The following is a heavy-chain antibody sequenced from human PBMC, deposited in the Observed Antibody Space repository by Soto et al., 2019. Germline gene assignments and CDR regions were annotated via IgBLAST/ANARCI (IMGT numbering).Heavy chain of an antibody. D-gene: IGHD2-2*01. CDR1: GFTFSSYA. CDR2: ISTSGDST. CDR3: AINSRYCSSTSCYAD. Sequence: EVQLLESGAGLVQPGGSLRLSCAASGFTFSSYAMSWVRQAPGKGLEWVSGISTSGDSTYYADSVKGRFTISRDNSKDTLYLQMTSLRAGDKAVYYCAINSRYCSSTSCYADWGQGTLVTVSS. V-gene: IGHV3-23*01. J-gene: IGHJ4*02.